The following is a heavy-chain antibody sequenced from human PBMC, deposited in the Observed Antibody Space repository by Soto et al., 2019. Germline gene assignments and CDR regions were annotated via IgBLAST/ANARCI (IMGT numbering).Heavy chain of an antibody. CDR2: ISDGGST. Sequence: SETLSLTCNVAGGSIYTYYWNWFRQSPGKEMAWIGYISDGGSTNYNPTLKTRVTISVDTSKKQVSLKLSSVSAPDTARYFCAAYCSSSICPEDHYFAFEVWGQGTTVTVSS. CDR1: GGSIYTYY. CDR3: AAYCSSSICPEDHYFAFEV. J-gene: IGHJ6*02. D-gene: IGHD2-2*01. V-gene: IGHV4-59*01.